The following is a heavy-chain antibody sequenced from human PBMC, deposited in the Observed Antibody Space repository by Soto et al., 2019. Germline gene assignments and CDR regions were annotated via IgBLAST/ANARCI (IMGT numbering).Heavy chain of an antibody. CDR3: ARAAYYYDSSSYYPGDY. CDR1: GYTFTNYA. Sequence: ASVKVSCKASGYTFTNYAMHWVRQAPGQRLEWMGWINAGNGNAKYSQKFQGRVTITRDTSASTAYMELSSLRSEDTAVYYCARAAYYYDSSSYYPGDYWGQGSLVTVSS. V-gene: IGHV1-3*01. CDR2: INAGNGNA. J-gene: IGHJ4*02. D-gene: IGHD3-22*01.